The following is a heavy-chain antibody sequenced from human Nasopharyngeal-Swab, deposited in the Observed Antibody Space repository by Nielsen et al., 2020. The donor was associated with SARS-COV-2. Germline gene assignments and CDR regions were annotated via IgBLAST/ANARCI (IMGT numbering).Heavy chain of an antibody. Sequence: SLKISCAASGFTFSSYEMNWVRQAPGKGLEWVSYISSSSNTIYYADSVKGRFTISRDNAKNSLYLQMNSLRGEDTAVYYCARETDYNSGLSTALDYWGQGTLVTVSS. CDR3: ARETDYNSGLSTALDY. J-gene: IGHJ4*02. V-gene: IGHV3-48*03. CDR1: GFTFSSYE. D-gene: IGHD6-19*01. CDR2: ISSSSNTI.